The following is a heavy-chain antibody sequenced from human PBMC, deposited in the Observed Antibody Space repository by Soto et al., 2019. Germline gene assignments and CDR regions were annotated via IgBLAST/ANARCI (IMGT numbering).Heavy chain of an antibody. Sequence: QVQLQESGPGLVKPSQTLSLTCTVSGGSISSGDYYWSWIRQPPGKGLEWIGYIYYSGCTYYNPSLKSRVTISVDTSKNQFSLKLSSVTAADTAVYYCARATIFGVVIFDYWGQGTLVTVSS. J-gene: IGHJ4*02. CDR1: GGSISSGDYY. CDR2: IYYSGCT. CDR3: ARATIFGVVIFDY. V-gene: IGHV4-30-4*01. D-gene: IGHD3-3*01.